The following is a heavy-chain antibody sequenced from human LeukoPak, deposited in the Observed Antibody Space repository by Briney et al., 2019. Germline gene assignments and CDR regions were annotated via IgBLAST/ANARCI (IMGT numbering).Heavy chain of an antibody. V-gene: IGHV5-51*01. CDR1: GYSFTSYW. J-gene: IGHJ4*02. D-gene: IGHD2-15*01. CDR3: ARRRYCSGGSCLEGDLFDY. Sequence: GESLKIPCKGPGYSFTSYWIAWVRPMPGKGLDWMGIIYPGDADTRYSASFQGQVTISADKSISTAYLQWSSLRASDTAMYYCARRRYCSGGSCLEGDLFDYWGQGTLVTVSS. CDR2: IYPGDADT.